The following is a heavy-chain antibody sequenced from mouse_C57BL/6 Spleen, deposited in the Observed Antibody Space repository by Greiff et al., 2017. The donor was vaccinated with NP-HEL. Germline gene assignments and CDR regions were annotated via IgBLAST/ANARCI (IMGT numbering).Heavy chain of an antibody. Sequence: DVMLVESGGGLVKPGGSLKLSCAASGFTFSSYAMSWVRQTPEKRLEWVATISDGGSYTYYPDNVKGRFTISRDNAKNNLYLQMSHLKSEDTAMYYCARRPPTGTRAMDYWGQGTSVTVSS. D-gene: IGHD4-1*01. V-gene: IGHV5-4*03. J-gene: IGHJ4*01. CDR3: ARRPPTGTRAMDY. CDR1: GFTFSSYA. CDR2: ISDGGSYT.